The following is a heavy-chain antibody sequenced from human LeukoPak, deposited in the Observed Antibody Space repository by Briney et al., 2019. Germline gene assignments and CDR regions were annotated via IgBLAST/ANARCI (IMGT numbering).Heavy chain of an antibody. V-gene: IGHV3-7*01. CDR1: GFTFSSYW. Sequence: GGSLRLSCAASGFTFSSYWMSWVRQAPGKGLEWGANIKQDGSEKYYVDSVKGRFTISRDNAKNSLYLQMNSLRAEDTAVYYCARVAFGSSSGVYFDYWGQGTLVTVSS. CDR2: IKQDGSEK. D-gene: IGHD6-6*01. CDR3: ARVAFGSSSGVYFDY. J-gene: IGHJ4*02.